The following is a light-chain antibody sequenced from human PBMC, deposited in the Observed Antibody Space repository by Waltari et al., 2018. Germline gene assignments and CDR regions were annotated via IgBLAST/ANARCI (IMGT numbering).Light chain of an antibody. J-gene: IGKJ3*01. CDR2: QVS. CDR1: QNLVHGNGNTY. Sequence: DVVMTQSPLSLSITPGQPASISCRSSQNLVHGNGNTYLAWYHQKPGQPPRLLIYQVSNRYSGVPDRFSGSGTGTDFTLKISRGEAEDVGVYYCGQGAHLPFTFGPGTKLDIK. CDR3: GQGAHLPFT. V-gene: IGKV2-30*02.